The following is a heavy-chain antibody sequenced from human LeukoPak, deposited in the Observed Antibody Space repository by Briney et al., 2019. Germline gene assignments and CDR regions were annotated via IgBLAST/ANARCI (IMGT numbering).Heavy chain of an antibody. D-gene: IGHD6-6*01. CDR2: IYHSGST. J-gene: IGHJ4*02. CDR1: GYSISSGYY. CDR3: ARYGYSSSAGDY. Sequence: PSETLSLTCAVSGYSISSGYYWGWIRQPPGTGLEWIGNIYHSGSTYYNPSLKSRVTISVDTSKNQFSLKLNSVTAADTAVYYCARYGYSSSAGDYWGQGTLVTVSS. V-gene: IGHV4-38-2*01.